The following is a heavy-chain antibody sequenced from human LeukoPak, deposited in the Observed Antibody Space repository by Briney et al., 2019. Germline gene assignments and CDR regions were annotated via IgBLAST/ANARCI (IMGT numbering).Heavy chain of an antibody. D-gene: IGHD5-24*01. CDR2: IKGDGSGT. CDR1: GFTFSSYW. V-gene: IGHV3-74*01. Sequence: PGGSLRLSCAASGFTFSSYWMHWVRQVPGKGLVWVSRIKGDGSGTSYADSVQGRFTISRDNAKNTLYLQMNSLRAEDTAVYYCARKGDGYNSIDYWGQGTLVTVS. CDR3: ARKGDGYNSIDY. J-gene: IGHJ4*02.